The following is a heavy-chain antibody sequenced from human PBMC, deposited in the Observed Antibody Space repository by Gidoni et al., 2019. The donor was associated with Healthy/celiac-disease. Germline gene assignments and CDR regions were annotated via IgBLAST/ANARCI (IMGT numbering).Heavy chain of an antibody. Sequence: YGDSVKGRFTISRDNSKNTLYLQMNSLRAEDTAVYYCAKGRDAFDIWGQGTMVTVSS. CDR3: AKGRDAFDI. V-gene: IGHV3-23*01. J-gene: IGHJ3*02.